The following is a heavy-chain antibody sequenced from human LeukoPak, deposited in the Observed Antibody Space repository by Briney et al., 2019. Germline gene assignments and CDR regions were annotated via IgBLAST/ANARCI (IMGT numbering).Heavy chain of an antibody. CDR3: ARDVVGGCYYYSRYYGMDV. J-gene: IGHJ6*02. D-gene: IGHD3-22*01. CDR1: GGSVSSGSYY. V-gene: IGHV4-61*01. Sequence: SETLSLTCTVSGGSVSSGSYYWSWIRQPPGKGLEWIGFIYYSGSTNYNPSLKSRVTISVDTSKNQFSLKLSSVTAADTAVYYCARDVVGGCYYYSRYYGMDVWGQGTTVTVSS. CDR2: IYYSGST.